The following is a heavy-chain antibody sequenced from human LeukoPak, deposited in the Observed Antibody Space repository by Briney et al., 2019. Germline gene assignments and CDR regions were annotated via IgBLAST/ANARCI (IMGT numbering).Heavy chain of an antibody. CDR3: ARWYSGYDPKPLDY. Sequence: GRSLRLSCAASGFTFSSYGMHWVRQAPGKGLEWVAVISYDGSNRYYADSVKGRFTISRDIAKNTLFLQMNSLRAEDTAVYYCARWYSGYDPKPLDYWGQGTLVTVSS. J-gene: IGHJ4*02. CDR1: GFTFSSYG. D-gene: IGHD5-12*01. CDR2: ISYDGSNR. V-gene: IGHV3-30*03.